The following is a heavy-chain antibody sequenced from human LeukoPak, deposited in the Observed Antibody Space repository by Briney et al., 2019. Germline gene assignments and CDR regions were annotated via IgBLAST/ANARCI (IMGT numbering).Heavy chain of an antibody. J-gene: IGHJ3*02. CDR2: IKQDGSEK. V-gene: IGHV3-7*01. CDR1: GFIFSTYW. CDR3: ARAFLLGDAFDI. D-gene: IGHD2-15*01. Sequence: PGGSLRLSCTTSGFIFSTYWMSWVRQAPGKGLEWVANIKQDGSEKYYVDSVKGRFTISRDNAKNSLYLQMNSLRAEDTAVYYCARAFLLGDAFDIWGQGTMVTVSS.